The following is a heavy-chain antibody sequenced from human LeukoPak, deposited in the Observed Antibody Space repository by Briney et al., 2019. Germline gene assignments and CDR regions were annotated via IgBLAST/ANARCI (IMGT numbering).Heavy chain of an antibody. Sequence: SETLSLTCTVSGGSISSYYWSWIRQPPGKGLEWIGYIYYSGSTNYNPSLKSRVTISVDTSKNQFSLKLSSVTAADTAVYYCAREASSSWYFFDYWGQGTLVTVSS. CDR1: GGSISSYY. CDR3: AREASSSWYFFDY. J-gene: IGHJ4*02. V-gene: IGHV4-59*01. CDR2: IYYSGST. D-gene: IGHD6-13*01.